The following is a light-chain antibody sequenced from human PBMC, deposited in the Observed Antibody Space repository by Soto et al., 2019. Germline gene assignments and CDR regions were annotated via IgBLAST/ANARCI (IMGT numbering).Light chain of an antibody. J-gene: IGKJ1*01. Sequence: DNLLAQAPGSLCFPPGEGATLSCRSSRGVSANYLAWYQQKPGQAPTLLIYGASIRAADIPDRFSGSGSGTDFTLTIRRLEPDDFAVYYCQQYGSSPRTFGQGTKVDIK. CDR3: QQYGSSPRT. V-gene: IGKV3-20*01. CDR2: GAS. CDR1: RGVSANY.